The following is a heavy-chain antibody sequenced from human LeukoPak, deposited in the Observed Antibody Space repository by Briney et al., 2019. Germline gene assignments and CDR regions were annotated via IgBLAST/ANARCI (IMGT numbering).Heavy chain of an antibody. Sequence: GASVKVSCKASGYIFTDYYIHWIRQAPGQGLEWMGWIDPNSGGTHHARNFQGRATMTRDTSSSTVYMHLSRLSSADTAIYYCARSRTPFYYYGMHVWGLGTSVTVSS. V-gene: IGHV1-2*02. CDR2: IDPNSGGT. CDR1: GYIFTDYY. D-gene: IGHD1-1*01. J-gene: IGHJ6*02. CDR3: ARSRTPFYYYGMHV.